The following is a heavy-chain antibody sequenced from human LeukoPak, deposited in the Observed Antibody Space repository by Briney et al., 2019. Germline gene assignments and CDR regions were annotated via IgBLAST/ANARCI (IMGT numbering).Heavy chain of an antibody. CDR3: ARTSSDYDFWSGYLDYYYYYMDV. J-gene: IGHJ6*03. Sequence: GGSLRLSCAASGFTFSSYWMHWVRQAPGKGLVWVSRINTDGSSTSYADSVKGRFTISRDNAKNTLYLQMNSLRAEDTAVYYCARTSSDYDFWSGYLDYYYYYMDVWGKGTTVTVPS. CDR1: GFTFSSYW. V-gene: IGHV3-74*01. CDR2: INTDGSST. D-gene: IGHD3-3*01.